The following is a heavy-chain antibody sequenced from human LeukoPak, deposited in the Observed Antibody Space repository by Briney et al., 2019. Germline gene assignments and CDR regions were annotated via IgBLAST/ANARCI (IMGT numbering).Heavy chain of an antibody. V-gene: IGHV3-23*01. J-gene: IGHJ4*02. D-gene: IGHD2-21*01. CDR2: ISGSGGTT. CDR3: AKDKVVVIATRLDY. Sequence: GGSLRLSCAASGFTFSSYAMSWVRQAPGKGLEWVSGISGSGGTTYQPDSVKGRFIISRDNFKNTLYLQMNSLRADDTAVYYCAKDKVVVIATRLDYWGQGTLVTVSS. CDR1: GFTFSSYA.